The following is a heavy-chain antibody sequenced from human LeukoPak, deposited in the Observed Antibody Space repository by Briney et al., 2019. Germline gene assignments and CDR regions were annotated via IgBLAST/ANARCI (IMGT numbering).Heavy chain of an antibody. CDR1: GFTFSNYG. CDR2: IYSGGST. Sequence: AGGTLRLSCAASGFTFSNYGMTWVRQAPGKGLEWVSLIYSGGSTYYADSVKGRFTISRDNSKNTLYLQMNSLRAEDTAVYYCASGGYYDSSGYQNYWGQGTLVTVSS. V-gene: IGHV3-66*01. J-gene: IGHJ4*02. CDR3: ASGGYYDSSGYQNY. D-gene: IGHD3-22*01.